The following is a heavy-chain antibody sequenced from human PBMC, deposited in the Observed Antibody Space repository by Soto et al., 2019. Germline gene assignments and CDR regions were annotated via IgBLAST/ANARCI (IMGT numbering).Heavy chain of an antibody. CDR1: GFTFSSYG. CDR3: AKRMRPYGDYVIYYYYMDV. Sequence: GGSLRLSCAASGFTFSSYGMHWVRQAPGKGLEWVAVISYDGSNKYYADSVKGRFTISRDNSKNTLYLQMNSLRAEDTAVYYCAKRMRPYGDYVIYYYYMDVWGKGTTVTVSS. CDR2: ISYDGSNK. J-gene: IGHJ6*03. V-gene: IGHV3-30*18. D-gene: IGHD4-17*01.